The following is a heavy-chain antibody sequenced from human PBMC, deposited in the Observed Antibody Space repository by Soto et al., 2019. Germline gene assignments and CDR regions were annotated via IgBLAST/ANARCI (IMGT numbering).Heavy chain of an antibody. V-gene: IGHV5-51*01. J-gene: IGHJ4*02. Sequence: GESLKISCKGSGYTFTNYWIAWVRQMPGKGLEWMGIIYPDDSDTTYSPSFQGQVTISADKSISTAYLQWSSLKASDTAMYYCARIPFSTDWPFDYWGQGTLVTVSS. CDR2: IYPDDSDT. CDR1: GYTFTNYW. CDR3: ARIPFSTDWPFDY. D-gene: IGHD6-19*01.